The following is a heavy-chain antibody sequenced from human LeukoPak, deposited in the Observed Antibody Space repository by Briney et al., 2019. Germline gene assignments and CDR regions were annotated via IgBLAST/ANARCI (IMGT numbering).Heavy chain of an antibody. D-gene: IGHD3-3*01. V-gene: IGHV3-23*01. CDR3: AKLSYDFWSGYPYFDY. Sequence: GGSLRLSCAASGFTFSSYAMSWVRQAPGKGLEWVSAMSGSGGSTYYADSVKGRFTISRDNSKNTLYLQMNSLRAEDTAVYYCAKLSYDFWSGYPYFDYWGQGTLVTVSS. CDR2: MSGSGGST. CDR1: GFTFSSYA. J-gene: IGHJ4*02.